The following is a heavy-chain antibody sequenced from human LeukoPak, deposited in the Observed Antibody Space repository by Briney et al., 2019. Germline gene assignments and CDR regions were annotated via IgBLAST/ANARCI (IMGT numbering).Heavy chain of an antibody. D-gene: IGHD4-23*01. CDR3: ARSTTVVTPVYYYYYYMDV. V-gene: IGHV4-39*01. CDR2: IYYSGST. Sequence: MASETLSLTCTVSGGSISSSSYYSGWIRQPPGKGLEWIVSIYYSGSTYYNPSLKSRFTISVDTSKNQFSLKLSSVTAADTAVYYWARSTTVVTPVYYYYYYMDVWGKGTTVTVSS. CDR1: GGSISSSSYY. J-gene: IGHJ6*03.